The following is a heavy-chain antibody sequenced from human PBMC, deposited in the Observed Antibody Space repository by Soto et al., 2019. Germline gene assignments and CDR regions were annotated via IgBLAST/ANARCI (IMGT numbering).Heavy chain of an antibody. J-gene: IGHJ4*02. CDR1: GGSISSSSYY. Sequence: PSETLSLTXTVSGGSISSSSYYWGWIRQPPGKGLEWIGSIYYSGSTYFNPSLKSRVTISVDTSKNQFSLKLSSVTAADTAVYYCASLVVVAALSYWGQGTLVTVSS. D-gene: IGHD2-15*01. CDR3: ASLVVVAALSY. CDR2: IYYSGST. V-gene: IGHV4-39*01.